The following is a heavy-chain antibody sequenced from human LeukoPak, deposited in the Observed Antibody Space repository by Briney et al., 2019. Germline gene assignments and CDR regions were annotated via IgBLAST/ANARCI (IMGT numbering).Heavy chain of an antibody. V-gene: IGHV4-4*07. D-gene: IGHD6-6*01. CDR2: IYTSGST. CDR1: GGSISSYY. Sequence: SETLSLTCTVSGGSISSYYWSWIRQPAGKGLEWIGRIYTSGSTNYNPSLKSRVTMSVDTSKNQFSLKLSSVTAADTAVYYCARGSSSSGRYYYYYMDVWGKGTTVTVSS. J-gene: IGHJ6*03. CDR3: ARGSSSSGRYYYYYMDV.